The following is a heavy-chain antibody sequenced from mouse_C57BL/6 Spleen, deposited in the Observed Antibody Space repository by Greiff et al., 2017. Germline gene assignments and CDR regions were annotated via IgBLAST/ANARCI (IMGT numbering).Heavy chain of an antibody. J-gene: IGHJ3*01. D-gene: IGHD2-4*01. CDR3: ARYDYDGTGFAY. Sequence: VQLQQSGPELVKPGASVKISCKASGYTFTDYYMNWVKQSHGKSLEWIGDINPNNGGTSYNQKFKGKATLTVDKSSSTAYMELRSLTSEDSAVYYCARYDYDGTGFAYWGQGTLVTVSA. V-gene: IGHV1-26*01. CDR2: INPNNGGT. CDR1: GYTFTDYY.